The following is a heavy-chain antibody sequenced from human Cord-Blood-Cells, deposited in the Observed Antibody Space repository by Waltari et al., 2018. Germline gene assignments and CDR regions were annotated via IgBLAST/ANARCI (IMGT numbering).Heavy chain of an antibody. CDR1: GFTFSSYW. CDR2: IKQDGSEK. V-gene: IGHV3-7*01. Sequence: EVQLVESGGGLVQPGGSLRLSCAASGFTFSSYWMSGVRQAPGKGLEWVANIKQDGSEKYYVDSVKGRFTISRDNAKNSLYLQMNSLRAEDTAVYYCARVYLRDYFDYWGQGTLVTVSS. J-gene: IGHJ4*02. D-gene: IGHD4-17*01. CDR3: ARVYLRDYFDY.